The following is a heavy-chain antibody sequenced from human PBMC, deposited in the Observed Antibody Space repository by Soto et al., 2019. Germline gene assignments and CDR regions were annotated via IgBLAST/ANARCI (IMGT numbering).Heavy chain of an antibody. J-gene: IGHJ4*02. D-gene: IGHD3-16*02. Sequence: EVQLVESGGGLVQPGRSPRLSCAASGFTFDDYAMHWVRQAPGKGLEWVSGISWNSGSIGYADSVKGRFTISRDNAKNSLYLQMNSLRAEDTALYYCAKDRDYVWGSYRRGGFDYWGQGTLVTVSS. CDR3: AKDRDYVWGSYRRGGFDY. CDR1: GFTFDDYA. CDR2: ISWNSGSI. V-gene: IGHV3-9*01.